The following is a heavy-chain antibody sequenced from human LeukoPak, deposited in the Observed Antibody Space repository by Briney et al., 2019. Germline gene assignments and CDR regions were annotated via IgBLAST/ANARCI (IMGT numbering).Heavy chain of an antibody. D-gene: IGHD2-2*01. J-gene: IGHJ4*02. CDR1: GYTFTDYY. Sequence: PWASVKVSCKAPGYTFTDYYMHWVRQAPGQGFEWMGWINPNDGDTNYAQKFQGRVTMTRDTSISTAHMEVSRLRSDDTAVYYCARANFLYCSSTTCLFDYWGQGTLVTVSS. CDR2: INPNDGDT. CDR3: ARANFLYCSSTTCLFDY. V-gene: IGHV1-2*02.